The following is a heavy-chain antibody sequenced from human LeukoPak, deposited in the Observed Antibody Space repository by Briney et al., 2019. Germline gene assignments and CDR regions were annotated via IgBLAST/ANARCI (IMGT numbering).Heavy chain of an antibody. D-gene: IGHD6-13*01. V-gene: IGHV4-34*01. CDR3: ARMIAAGRIDP. Sequence: SETLSLTCAVYGGSFSGYYWSWIRQPPGKGLEWIGEINHSGSTNYNPSLKSQVTISVDTSKNQFSLKLSSVTAADTAVYYCARMIAAGRIDPWGQGTLVTVSS. CDR1: GGSFSGYY. J-gene: IGHJ5*02. CDR2: INHSGST.